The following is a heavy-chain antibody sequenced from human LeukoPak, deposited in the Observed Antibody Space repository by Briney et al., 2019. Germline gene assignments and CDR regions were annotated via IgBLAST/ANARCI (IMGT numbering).Heavy chain of an antibody. CDR1: GFTFSSHR. CDR2: INGSSDDI. CDR3: ARDSGRYGYYMDV. V-gene: IGHV3-48*01. Sequence: GGSLRLSCAASGFTFSSHRMNWVRQAPGKGLEWVADINGSSDDIHYADSVTGRFTISRENVKNSVYLQMNSLRVEDTAVYYCARDSGRYGYYMDVWGKGTTVTVSS. J-gene: IGHJ6*04. D-gene: IGHD1-26*01.